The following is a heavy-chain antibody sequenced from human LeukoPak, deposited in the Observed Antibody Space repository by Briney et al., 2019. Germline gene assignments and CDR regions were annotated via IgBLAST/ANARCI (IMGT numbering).Heavy chain of an antibody. CDR1: GGSFSGYY. CDR3: ARAGNTAMVYY. Sequence: SETLSLTCAVYGGSFSGYYWSWIRQPPGKGLEWIGEINHSGSTNYNPSLKSRVTISVDTSKNQFSLKLSSVTAADTAVYYCARAGNTAMVYYWGQGTLVTVSS. D-gene: IGHD5-18*01. J-gene: IGHJ4*02. V-gene: IGHV4-34*01. CDR2: INHSGST.